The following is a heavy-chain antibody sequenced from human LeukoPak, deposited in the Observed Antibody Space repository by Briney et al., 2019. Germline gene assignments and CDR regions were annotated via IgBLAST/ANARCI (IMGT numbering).Heavy chain of an antibody. CDR1: GFTFSSYG. CDR2: ISGSGGST. CDR3: ARRLGATGGSLDY. V-gene: IGHV3-23*01. J-gene: IGHJ4*02. Sequence: GGSLRLSCAASGFTFSSYGMSWVRQAPGKGLEWVSAISGSGGSTYYADSVKGRFTISRDNSKNTLYLQMGSLRAEDMAVYYCARRLGATGGSLDYWGQGTLVTVSS. D-gene: IGHD1-26*01.